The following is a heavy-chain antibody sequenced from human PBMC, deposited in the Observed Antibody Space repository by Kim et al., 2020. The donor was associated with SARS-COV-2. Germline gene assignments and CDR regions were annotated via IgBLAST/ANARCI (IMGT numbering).Heavy chain of an antibody. Sequence: GGSLRLSCVASGFRFSSHAMTWVRQAPGKGLERVSIISGGGDTIYYVDSVKGRFTVSRDNSKNTLYLQMNSLRAEDTALYFCAKDQSGNYYYYSGMDVWGPGTTVTVSS. CDR1: GFRFSSHA. D-gene: IGHD1-26*01. CDR3: AKDQSGNYYYYSGMDV. V-gene: IGHV3-23*01. J-gene: IGHJ6*02. CDR2: ISGGGDTI.